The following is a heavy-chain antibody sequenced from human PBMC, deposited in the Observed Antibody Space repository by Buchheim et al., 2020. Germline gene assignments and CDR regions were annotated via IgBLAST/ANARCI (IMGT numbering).Heavy chain of an antibody. CDR3: AKDRDSYSSTWTDY. Sequence: EVQLVESGGGVVQPGGSLRLSCATSGFHFSSYSMNWVRQAPGKGLEWVSAISGSGGITYYADSVKGRFTISRDNSTNMLYLQMNSLRAEDTAVYYCAKDRDSYSSTWTDYWGQGTL. CDR1: GFHFSSYS. J-gene: IGHJ4*02. V-gene: IGHV3-23*04. D-gene: IGHD6-13*01. CDR2: ISGSGGIT.